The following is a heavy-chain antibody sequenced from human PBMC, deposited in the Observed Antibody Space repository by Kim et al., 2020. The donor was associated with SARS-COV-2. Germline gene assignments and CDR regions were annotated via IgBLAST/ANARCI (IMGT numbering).Heavy chain of an antibody. D-gene: IGHD3-3*01. CDR2: ISGSGGST. Sequence: GGSLRLSCAASGFTFSSYAMSWVRQAPGKGLEWVSAISGSGGSTYYADSVKGRFTISRDNSKNTLYLQMNSLRAEDTAVYYCAKDLGDFWSGYLPYYYYGMDVWGQGTTVTVSS. CDR3: AKDLGDFWSGYLPYYYYGMDV. J-gene: IGHJ6*02. CDR1: GFTFSSYA. V-gene: IGHV3-23*01.